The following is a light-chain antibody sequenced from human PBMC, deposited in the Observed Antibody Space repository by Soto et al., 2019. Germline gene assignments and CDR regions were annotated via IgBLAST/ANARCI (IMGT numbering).Light chain of an antibody. CDR2: GNS. CDR1: SSNIGAGYD. CDR3: QSYDSSQSGLV. Sequence: QSVLTQPPSVSGAPGQRVTISCTGSSSNIGAGYDVHWYQQLPGTAPKLLIYGNSNRPSGVPDRFSGSKSGTSASLAITGLQAEDEADYYCQSYDSSQSGLVFGGGTKVTVL. V-gene: IGLV1-40*01. J-gene: IGLJ2*01.